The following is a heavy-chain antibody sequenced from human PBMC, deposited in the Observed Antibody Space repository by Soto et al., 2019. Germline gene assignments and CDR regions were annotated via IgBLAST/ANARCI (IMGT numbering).Heavy chain of an antibody. CDR1: GFTVSSNY. D-gene: IGHD3-22*01. V-gene: IGHV3-53*01. CDR3: ARGPYDSSGYDAAFLDY. CDR2: IYSGGST. Sequence: GSLRLSCAASGFTVSSNYMSWVRQAPGKGLEWVSVIYSGGSTYYADSVKGRFTISRDNSKNTLYLQMNSLRAEDTAVYYCARGPYDSSGYDAAFLDYWGQGTLVTVSS. J-gene: IGHJ4*02.